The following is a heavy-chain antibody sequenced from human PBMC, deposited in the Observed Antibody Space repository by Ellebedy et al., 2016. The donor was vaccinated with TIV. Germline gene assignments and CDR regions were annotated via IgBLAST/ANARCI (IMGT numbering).Heavy chain of an antibody. Sequence: SETLSLTXAVYGGSFSGYYWSWIRQPPGKGLEWIGEINHSGSTNYNPSLKSRVTISVGTSKNQFSLKLSSVTAADTAVYYCARLLRGVIVILYYFDYWGQGTLVTVSS. CDR3: ARLLRGVIVILYYFDY. D-gene: IGHD3-16*02. J-gene: IGHJ4*02. CDR2: INHSGST. V-gene: IGHV4-34*01. CDR1: GGSFSGYY.